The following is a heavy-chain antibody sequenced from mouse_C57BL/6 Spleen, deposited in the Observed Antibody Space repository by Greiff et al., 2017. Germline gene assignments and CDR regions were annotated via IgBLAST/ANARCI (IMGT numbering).Heavy chain of an antibody. V-gene: IGHV5-4*01. CDR3: ARDRAGRYYFDY. Sequence: DVKLVESGGGLVKPGGSLKLSCAASGFTFSSYAMSWVRQTPEKRLEWVATISDGGSYTYYPDNVKGRFTISRDNAKNNLYLQMSHLKSEDTAMYYCARDRAGRYYFDYWGQGTTLTVSS. J-gene: IGHJ2*01. CDR1: GFTFSSYA. D-gene: IGHD1-1*01. CDR2: ISDGGSYT.